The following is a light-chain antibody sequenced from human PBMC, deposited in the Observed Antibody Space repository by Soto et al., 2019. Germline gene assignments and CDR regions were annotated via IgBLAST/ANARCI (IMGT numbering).Light chain of an antibody. CDR3: AAWDDSPV. CDR1: SSNIGSNY. V-gene: IGLV1-47*01. Sequence: QSVLTQPPSASGTPGQRVTISCSGSSSNIGSNYVYWYQQLPGTAPKLLTYRNNQRPSGVPDRFSGSKSGTSASLAISGLRYEDEADYYCAAWDDSPVFGGGTKLTVL. J-gene: IGLJ2*01. CDR2: RNN.